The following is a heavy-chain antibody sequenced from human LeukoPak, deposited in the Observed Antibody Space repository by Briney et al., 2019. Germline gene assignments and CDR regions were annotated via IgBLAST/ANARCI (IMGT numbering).Heavy chain of an antibody. Sequence: SETLSLTCTVSGGSISSSSYYWGWIRQPPGKGLEWIGSIYYSGSTYYNPSLKSRVTISVDTSKNQFSLKLRSVTAADTAVYYCARVGNHYGSASYLDCWGQGTLVTVSS. J-gene: IGHJ4*02. CDR3: ARVGNHYGSASYLDC. V-gene: IGHV4-39*07. CDR1: GGSISSSSYY. D-gene: IGHD3-10*01. CDR2: IYYSGST.